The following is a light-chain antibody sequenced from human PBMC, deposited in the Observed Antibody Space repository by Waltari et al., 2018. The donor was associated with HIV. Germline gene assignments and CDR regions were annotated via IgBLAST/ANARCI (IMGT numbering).Light chain of an antibody. CDR3: QQSFSSPLT. V-gene: IGKV1-39*01. CDR2: DAS. J-gene: IGKJ3*01. Sequence: DIQMTQSPSSLSASVGDSVTITCRASQTVTNKVNWYQQKPGKAPKVLIYDASTLQSGVPSRFRGGGSWTDFTLTITSLQLVDFATYFCQQSFSSPLTFGPGTKVDI. CDR1: QTVTNK.